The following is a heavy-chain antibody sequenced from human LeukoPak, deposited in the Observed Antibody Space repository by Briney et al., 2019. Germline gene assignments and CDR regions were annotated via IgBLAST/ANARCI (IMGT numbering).Heavy chain of an antibody. D-gene: IGHD3-10*01. CDR3: ARAVTAVRGVIITVDYFDY. J-gene: IGHJ4*02. CDR1: GYTFTSYG. V-gene: IGHV1-18*01. CDR2: ISAYNGNT. Sequence: ASVKVSCKASGYTFTSYGISWVRQAPGQGLEWMGWISAYNGNTNYAQKLQGRVTMTTDTSTSTAYMELRSLRSDDTAVYYCARAVTAVRGVIITVDYFDYWGQGTLVTVSS.